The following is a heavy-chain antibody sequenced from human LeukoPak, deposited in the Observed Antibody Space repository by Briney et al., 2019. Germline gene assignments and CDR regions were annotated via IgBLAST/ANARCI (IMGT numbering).Heavy chain of an antibody. CDR2: ISTSTSTI. J-gene: IGHJ4*02. D-gene: IGHD1-26*01. V-gene: IGHV3-48*01. Sequence: PGGSLRLSCAASGFIFSAYAMNWVRQAPGKGLEWVSYISTSTSTIYYADSVMGRFTISRDNAKNSLYLQMNSLRVEDTAVYYCARGSGTYDFWGQGTLVTASS. CDR1: GFIFSAYA. CDR3: ARGSGTYDF.